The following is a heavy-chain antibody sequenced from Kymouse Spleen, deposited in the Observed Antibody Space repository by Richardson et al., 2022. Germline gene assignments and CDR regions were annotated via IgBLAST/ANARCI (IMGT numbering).Heavy chain of an antibody. CDR3: AKDVVVVPYYYYGMDV. Sequence: QVQLVESGGGVVQPGRSLRLSCAASGFTFSSYGMHWVRQAPGKGLEWVAVISYDGSNKYYADSVKGRFTISRDNSKNTLYLQMNSLRAEDTAVYYCAKDVVVVPYYYYGMDVWGQGTTVTVSS. D-gene: IGHD2-2*02. CDR1: GFTFSSYG. J-gene: IGHJ6*02. V-gene: IGHV3-30*18. CDR2: ISYDGSNK.